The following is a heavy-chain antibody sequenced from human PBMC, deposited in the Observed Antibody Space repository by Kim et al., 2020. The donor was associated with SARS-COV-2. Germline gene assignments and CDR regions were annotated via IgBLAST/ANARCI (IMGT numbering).Heavy chain of an antibody. J-gene: IGHJ4*02. V-gene: IGHV4-59*13. CDR1: GGSISSYY. D-gene: IGHD4-17*01. CDR2: IYYSGST. CDR3: ARGYGDYVEGPFDY. Sequence: SETLSLTCTVSGGSISSYYWSWIRQPPGKGLEWIGYIYYSGSTNYNPSLKSRVTISVDTSKNQFSLKLSSVTAADTAVYYCARGYGDYVEGPFDYWGQGTLVTVSS.